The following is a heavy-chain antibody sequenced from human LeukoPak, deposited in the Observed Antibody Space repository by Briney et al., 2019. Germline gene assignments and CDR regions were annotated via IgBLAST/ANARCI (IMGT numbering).Heavy chain of an antibody. Sequence: SETLPSPALSLVAPSVVTTGAGSGSPPGKGLGWIGYIYYSGSTNYNPSLKSRVTISVDTSKNQFSLKLSSVTAADTAVYYCARLVGATLLAWFDPWGQGTLVTVSS. CDR1: VAPSVVTT. J-gene: IGHJ5*02. V-gene: IGHV4-59*08. CDR3: ARLVGATLLAWFDP. CDR2: IYYSGST. D-gene: IGHD1-26*01.